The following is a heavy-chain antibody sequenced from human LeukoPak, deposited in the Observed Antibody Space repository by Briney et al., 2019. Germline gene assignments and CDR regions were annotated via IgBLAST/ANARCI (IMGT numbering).Heavy chain of an antibody. CDR2: ISYDGSNK. CDR1: GFTFSSYA. D-gene: IGHD2-15*01. CDR3: VRDPILGYPDYFDS. J-gene: IGHJ4*02. Sequence: GRSLRLSCAASGFTFSSYAMHWVRQAPGKGLEWVAVISYDGSNKYYADSVKGRFTISRDNSKNTLYLRMNSLRAEDTAVYYCVRDPILGYPDYFDSWGQGTLVTVSS. V-gene: IGHV3-30-3*01.